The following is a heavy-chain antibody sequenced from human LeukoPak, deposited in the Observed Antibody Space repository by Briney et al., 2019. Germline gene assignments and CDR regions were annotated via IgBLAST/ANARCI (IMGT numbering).Heavy chain of an antibody. CDR1: GGSISFYY. CDR3: ARRSNGVRGVIIIAWFDP. CDR2: IYTSGNT. V-gene: IGHV4-4*07. Sequence: PSETLSLTCTVSGGSISFYYWSWIRQPAGKGLEWIGLIYTSGNTNYNPSLKSRVTISVDTSKNQFSLKLSSVTAADTAVYYCARRSNGVRGVIIIAWFDPWGQGTLVTVSS. D-gene: IGHD3-10*01. J-gene: IGHJ5*02.